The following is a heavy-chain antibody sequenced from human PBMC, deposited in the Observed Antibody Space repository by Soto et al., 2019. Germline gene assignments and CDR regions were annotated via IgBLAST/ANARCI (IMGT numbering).Heavy chain of an antibody. CDR2: FDPEDGET. D-gene: IGHD3-16*01. J-gene: IGHJ6*02. Sequence: ASVKVSCKVSGYTLTELSMHWLRQAPGKGLEWMGGFDPEDGETIYAQKFQGRVTMTEDTSTDTAYMELSSLRSEDTAVYYCATDHNYDYVWGSWGMDVWGQGTPITVS. CDR3: ATDHNYDYVWGSWGMDV. CDR1: GYTLTELS. V-gene: IGHV1-24*01.